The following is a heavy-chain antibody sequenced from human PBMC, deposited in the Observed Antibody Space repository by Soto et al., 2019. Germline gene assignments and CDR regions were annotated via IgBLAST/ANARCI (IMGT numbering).Heavy chain of an antibody. CDR3: ARDAPHYSNPSYYYGMDV. CDR1: GYTFTSYG. CDR2: ISGYIGNT. J-gene: IGHJ6*02. Sequence: QVQLVQSGAEVKKPGASVKVSCKASGYTFTSYGISWVRQAPGQGLEWMGWISGYIGNTNYAQKLQGRVTMTTDTSKRPAYMELRSLRSDDTALYYCARDAPHYSNPSYYYGMDVWGQGTTVTVSS. D-gene: IGHD6-13*01. V-gene: IGHV1-18*01.